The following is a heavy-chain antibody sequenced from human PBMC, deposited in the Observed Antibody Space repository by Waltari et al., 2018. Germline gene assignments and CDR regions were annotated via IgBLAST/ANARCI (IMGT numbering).Heavy chain of an antibody. CDR2: ISYDGSNK. CDR1: GFTFSSSA. D-gene: IGHD3-3*01. J-gene: IGHJ6*02. Sequence: QVQLVESGGGVVQPGRSLRLSCAASGFTFSSSAMHWVRQAPGKGLEWVAVISYDGSNKYYADSVKGRFTISRDNSKNTLYLQMNSLRAEDTAVYYCARDGNYNYDFWSGYSKRRDYYGMDVWGQGTTVTVSS. V-gene: IGHV3-30-3*01. CDR3: ARDGNYNYDFWSGYSKRRDYYGMDV.